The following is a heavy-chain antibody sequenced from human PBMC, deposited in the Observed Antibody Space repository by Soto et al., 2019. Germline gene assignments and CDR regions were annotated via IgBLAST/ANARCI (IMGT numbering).Heavy chain of an antibody. CDR1: GCSFITYT. Sequence: PGESLKISCVASGCSFITYTMNCVRQAPGKGLEWVSSISTTSIFIDYSDSVKGRFTVSRDNARNTLFLQLNSLRAEDTAVYYCWKYTGYTDAFDISGQRTMGTVSS. J-gene: IGHJ3*02. D-gene: IGHD5-18*01. CDR2: ISTTSIFI. CDR3: WKYTGYTDAFDI. V-gene: IGHV3-21*01.